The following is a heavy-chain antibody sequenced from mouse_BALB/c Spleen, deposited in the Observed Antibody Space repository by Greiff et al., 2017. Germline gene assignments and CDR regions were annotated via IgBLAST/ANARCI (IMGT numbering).Heavy chain of an antibody. D-gene: IGHD2-1*01. CDR3: ARSDYGNYDWYFDV. CDR1: SYTFTDYA. J-gene: IGHJ1*01. V-gene: IGHV1-67*01. CDR2: ISTYYGNT. Sequence: QVQLQQSGPELVRPGVSVKISCKGSSYTFTDYAMHWVKQSHAKGLEWIGVISTYYGNTNYNQKFKGKATMTVDKSSSTAYMELARLTSEDSAVYYCARSDYGNYDWYFDVWGAGTTVTVSS.